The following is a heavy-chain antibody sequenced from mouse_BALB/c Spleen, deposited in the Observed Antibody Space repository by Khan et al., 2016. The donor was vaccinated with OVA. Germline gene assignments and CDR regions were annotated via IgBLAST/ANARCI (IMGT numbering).Heavy chain of an antibody. D-gene: IGHD2-14*01. V-gene: IGHV2-6-4*01. CDR1: GFSLSRYN. Sequence: QVHVKQSGPGLVAPSQSLSITCTVSGFSLSRYNIHWVRQPPGKGLEWLGMIWAGGGTDYNSTLKSRLNISKDNSKSQVFLKMNSLQTDDTAMYYCARAYYRYDGYYALDYWGQGTSVTVSS. CDR3: ARAYYRYDGYYALDY. J-gene: IGHJ4*01. CDR2: IWAGGGT.